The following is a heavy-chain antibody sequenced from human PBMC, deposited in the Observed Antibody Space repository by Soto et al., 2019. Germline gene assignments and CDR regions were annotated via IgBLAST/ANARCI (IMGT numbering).Heavy chain of an antibody. V-gene: IGHV3-15*01. CDR3: TAGDGRTDIDF. CDR2: IKGKGGNGAT. J-gene: IGHJ4*02. Sequence: EVQLVESGGGLVEPGGSTRLSCAASGFTFIYAWMTWVRQAPGKGLEWVARIKGKGGNGATDYAAPVKGRFTISRDDSRNTLYIQMTSLKTEDTAVYYCTAGDGRTDIDFWGQGTLVTVSP. CDR1: GFTFIYAW. D-gene: IGHD2-21*02.